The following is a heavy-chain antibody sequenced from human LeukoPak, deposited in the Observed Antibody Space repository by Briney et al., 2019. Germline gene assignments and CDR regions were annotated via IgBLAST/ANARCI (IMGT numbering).Heavy chain of an antibody. CDR3: ARGQQGYFDY. J-gene: IGHJ4*02. Sequence: GGSLRLSCAASGFTFSNFAMHWVRQAPGKGLEWVAVISYDGSNKNYADSVKGRFTISRDNSKNTLYLQMNSLRAEDTAVNYCARGQQGYFDYWGQGTLVTVSS. V-gene: IGHV3-30-3*01. CDR2: ISYDGSNK. CDR1: GFTFSNFA.